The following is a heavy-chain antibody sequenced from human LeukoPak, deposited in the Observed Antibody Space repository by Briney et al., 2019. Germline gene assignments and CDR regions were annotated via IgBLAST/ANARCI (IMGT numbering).Heavy chain of an antibody. CDR2: ISSSGSTI. J-gene: IGHJ3*01. CDR1: GFTFSSSS. CDR3: ARDSDGGKCSV. V-gene: IGHV3-48*04. D-gene: IGHD4-23*01. Sequence: PGGSLRLSCAASGFTFSSSSMNWVRQAPGKGLEWVSYISSSGSTIYYADSVKGRFTISRDNAKNSLYLQMNSLRAEDTAVYYCARDSDGGKCSVWGQGTMVTVSS.